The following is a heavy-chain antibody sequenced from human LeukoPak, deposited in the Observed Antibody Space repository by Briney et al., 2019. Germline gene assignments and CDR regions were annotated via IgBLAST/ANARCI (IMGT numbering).Heavy chain of an antibody. Sequence: GGSLRLSCAASGFTFSSYGMSWVRQAPGKGLEWVSALSGSGGSTYSADSVKGRFAISRDNYKNTLHLQMNRLRPGDTAVYYCAREGGPYYHPSSPFDYWGLGTLVTVSS. CDR2: LSGSGGST. D-gene: IGHD3-22*01. CDR1: GFTFSSYG. J-gene: IGHJ4*02. CDR3: AREGGPYYHPSSPFDY. V-gene: IGHV3-23*01.